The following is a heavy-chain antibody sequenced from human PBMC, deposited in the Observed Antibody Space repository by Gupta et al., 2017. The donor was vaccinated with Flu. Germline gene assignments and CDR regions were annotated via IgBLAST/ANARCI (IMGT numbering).Heavy chain of an antibody. CDR2: INQDGSTK. CDR3: ARNRGWEQFDY. Sequence: EVQLVESGGGLVQPGGSLRLSCAAPGFTFSDSWMNWVRQAPGKGLEWVANINQDGSTKNEVDSLKGRFTVSRDNAKNSLYLQMDSLRAEDTAVYFCARNRGWEQFDYWGQGTLVTVSS. J-gene: IGHJ4*02. V-gene: IGHV3-7*01. D-gene: IGHD3-10*01. CDR1: GFTFSDSW.